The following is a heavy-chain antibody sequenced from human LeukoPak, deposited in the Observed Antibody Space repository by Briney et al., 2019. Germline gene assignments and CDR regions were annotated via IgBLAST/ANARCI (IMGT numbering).Heavy chain of an antibody. J-gene: IGHJ5*02. CDR1: GGSFSGYY. Sequence: SETLSLTCAVYGGSFSGYYWSWIRQPPGKGLEWMGEINHSGSTNYNPSLKSRVTISVDTSENQFSLKLSSVTAADKAVYYCARGPDSSGYYGDWFDPWGQGTLVTVSS. V-gene: IGHV4-34*01. CDR3: ARGPDSSGYYGDWFDP. CDR2: INHSGST. D-gene: IGHD3-22*01.